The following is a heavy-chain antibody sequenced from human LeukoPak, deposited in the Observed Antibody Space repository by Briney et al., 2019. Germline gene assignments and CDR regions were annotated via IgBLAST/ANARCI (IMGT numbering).Heavy chain of an antibody. Sequence: GASVKVSCKASGYTFTDYYMHWVRQAPGQGLEWMGWINPNSGGTKYAQRFQGRVTMTRDTSISTAYMESSGLRSDDTAVYYCARDASPFDYWGQGTLVTVSS. CDR3: ARDASPFDY. CDR2: INPNSGGT. CDR1: GYTFTDYY. V-gene: IGHV1-2*02. J-gene: IGHJ4*02.